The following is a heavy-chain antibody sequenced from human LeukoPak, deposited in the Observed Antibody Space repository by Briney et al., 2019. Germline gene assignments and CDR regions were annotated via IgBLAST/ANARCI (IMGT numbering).Heavy chain of an antibody. CDR3: ARVVGFSYYFDS. J-gene: IGHJ4*02. CDR1: GFPFSNYS. Sequence: GGSLRLSCTASGFPFSNYSMNWVRQAPGKGLEWVSSISGSSIYIYYADSVNGRFTLSRDNATKSLYLQMNSLIAEDAAVYFCARVVGFSYYFDSWGQGTLVTVSS. V-gene: IGHV3-21*01. CDR2: ISGSSIYI. D-gene: IGHD2-15*01.